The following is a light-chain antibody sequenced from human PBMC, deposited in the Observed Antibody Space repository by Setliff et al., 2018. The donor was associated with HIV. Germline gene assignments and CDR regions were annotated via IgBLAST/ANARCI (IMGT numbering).Light chain of an antibody. CDR3: SSYGGNNNLV. V-gene: IGLV2-8*01. CDR1: SSDVGGYKY. CDR2: EVS. Sequence: QSALTQPPSASGSPGESVTISCTGTSSDVGGYKYVSWYQQRPGNPPKLMIYEVSKRPSGVPDRFSGSKSGNTASLTVSGLQAEDEADYYCSSYGGNNNLVFGGGTKVTVL. J-gene: IGLJ3*02.